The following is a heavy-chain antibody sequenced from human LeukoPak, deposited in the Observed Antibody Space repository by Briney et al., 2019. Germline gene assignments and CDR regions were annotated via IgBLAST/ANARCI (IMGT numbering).Heavy chain of an antibody. CDR1: GGTFSSYA. D-gene: IGHD3-22*01. Sequence: SVKVSCKASGGTFSSYAISWLRQAPGQGLEWMGGIIPIFGTANYAQKFQGRVTITADESTSTAYMELSSLRSEDTAVYYCARGSIVVVRTPFYYYYYGMDVWGQGTTVTVSS. CDR2: IIPIFGTA. V-gene: IGHV1-69*13. CDR3: ARGSIVVVRTPFYYYYYGMDV. J-gene: IGHJ6*02.